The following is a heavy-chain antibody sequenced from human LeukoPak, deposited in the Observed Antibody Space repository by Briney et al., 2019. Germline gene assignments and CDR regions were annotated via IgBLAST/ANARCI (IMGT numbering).Heavy chain of an antibody. CDR1: GGSISSYY. Sequence: SETLSLTCTVSGGSISSYYWSWIRQPPGKGLEWIGYIYTSGSTNYNPSLKSRVTISVDTSKNQFSLKLSSVTAADPTVYYCARHRRWGATGLFFAFDIWGQGTMVTVSS. D-gene: IGHD1-26*01. CDR3: ARHRRWGATGLFFAFDI. CDR2: IYTSGST. J-gene: IGHJ3*02. V-gene: IGHV4-4*09.